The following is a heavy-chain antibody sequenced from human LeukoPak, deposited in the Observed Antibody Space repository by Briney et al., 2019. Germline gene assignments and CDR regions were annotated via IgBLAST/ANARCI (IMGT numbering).Heavy chain of an antibody. J-gene: IGHJ4*02. CDR1: GFTFSSYA. CDR3: AREIDISPEGFDY. V-gene: IGHV3-23*01. D-gene: IGHD1-14*01. Sequence: GGSLRLSCAASGFTFSSYAMSWVRQAPGKGLEWVSAISGSGGSTYYADSVKGRFTISRDNAKNSLYLQMNSLRAEDTAVYYCAREIDISPEGFDYWGQGTLVTVSS. CDR2: ISGSGGST.